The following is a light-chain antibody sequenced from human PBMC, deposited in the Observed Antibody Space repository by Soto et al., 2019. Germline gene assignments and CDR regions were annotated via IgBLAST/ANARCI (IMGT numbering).Light chain of an antibody. V-gene: IGKV1-9*01. CDR2: AAS. CDR1: QDISTH. J-gene: IGKJ1*01. Sequence: DIQLTPSPSFLSASVGDRVTVTCRASQDISTHFGWYQQKPGKAPKLLIYAASTLQSGVPSRFSGSGSGTKFTLTIASLQPDDFATYYCQQYETFSGTFGPGTKGDIK. CDR3: QQYETFSGT.